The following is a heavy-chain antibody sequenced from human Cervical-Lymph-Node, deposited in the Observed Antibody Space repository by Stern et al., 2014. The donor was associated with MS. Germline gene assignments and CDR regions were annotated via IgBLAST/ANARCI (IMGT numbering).Heavy chain of an antibody. J-gene: IGHJ3*02. CDR3: ARHEVLLWFGVDDAFDI. CDR1: GGSINSHY. CDR2: ISYTGST. Sequence: VQLEESGPGLVKPSETLSLSCTVSGGSINSHYWSWIRQPPGKGLEWIGYISYTGSTSYTPSLNSRVPISGDTSKNQFSLRLRFVTAADTAVYYCARHEVLLWFGVDDAFDIWGQGTMVTVSS. V-gene: IGHV4-59*08. D-gene: IGHD3-10*01.